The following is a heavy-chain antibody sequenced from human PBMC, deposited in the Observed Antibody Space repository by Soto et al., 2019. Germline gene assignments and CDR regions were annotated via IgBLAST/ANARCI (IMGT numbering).Heavy chain of an antibody. CDR3: AKDLSIAAAEPIPDYNWFDP. D-gene: IGHD6-13*01. J-gene: IGHJ5*02. Sequence: EVQLLESGGGLVQPGGSLRLSCAASGFTFSSYAMSWVRQAPGKGLEWVSAISGSGGSIYYADSVKGRFTISRDNSKNTLYLHMNSLRAEDTAVYYCAKDLSIAAAEPIPDYNWFDPWGQGTLVTVSS. CDR2: ISGSGGSI. CDR1: GFTFSSYA. V-gene: IGHV3-23*01.